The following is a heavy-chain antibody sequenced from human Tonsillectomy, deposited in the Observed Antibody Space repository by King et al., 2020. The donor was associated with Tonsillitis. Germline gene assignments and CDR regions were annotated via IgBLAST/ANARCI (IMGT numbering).Heavy chain of an antibody. J-gene: IGHJ6*02. CDR3: AKEGDYGSGRGMDV. CDR1: GFIFNDYA. V-gene: IGHV3-9*01. Sequence: VQLVESGGGLVQPGRSLRLSCAASGFIFNDYAMHWVRQAPGKGLEWVSGISWNSGSIDYADSVKGRFTISRDSAKKSLSLQMNSLRPEDTALYYCAKEGDYGSGRGMDVWGHGTTVTVS. D-gene: IGHD3-10*01. CDR2: ISWNSGSI.